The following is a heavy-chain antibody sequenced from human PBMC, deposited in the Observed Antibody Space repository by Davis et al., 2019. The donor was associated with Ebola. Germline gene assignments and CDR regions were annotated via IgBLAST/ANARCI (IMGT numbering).Heavy chain of an antibody. J-gene: IGHJ5*02. CDR3: ARDSTYYDILTGYYRGRWFDP. D-gene: IGHD3-9*01. CDR2: IWYDGSNK. Sequence: GESLKISCAASGFTFSSYGMHWVRQAPGAGLEWVAVIWYDGSNKYYADSVKGRFTISRDNSKNTLYLQMNSLRAEDTAVYYCARDSTYYDILTGYYRGRWFDPWGQGTLVTVSS. V-gene: IGHV3-33*08. CDR1: GFTFSSYG.